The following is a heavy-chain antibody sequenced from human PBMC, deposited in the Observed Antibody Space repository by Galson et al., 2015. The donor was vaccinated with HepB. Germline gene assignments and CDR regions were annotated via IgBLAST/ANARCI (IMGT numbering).Heavy chain of an antibody. CDR2: INPNSGGT. Sequence: SVKVSCKASGYTFTDYYMHWVRQAPGQGLEWMGWINPNSGGTNYAQKFQGRVTMTRDTSISTAYMELSRLRSDDTAVYYCARDWRYYYDSSGYYPDAFDIWGQGTMVTVSS. V-gene: IGHV1-2*02. D-gene: IGHD3-22*01. CDR3: ARDWRYYYDSSGYYPDAFDI. J-gene: IGHJ3*02. CDR1: GYTFTDYY.